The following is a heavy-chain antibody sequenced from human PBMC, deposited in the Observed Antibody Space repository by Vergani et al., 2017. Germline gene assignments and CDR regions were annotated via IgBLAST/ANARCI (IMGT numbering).Heavy chain of an antibody. V-gene: IGHV4-34*01. CDR3: ARAPXHDYDSSGYYRKYYFDY. CDR1: GGSFSGYY. CDR2: INHSGST. J-gene: IGHJ4*02. D-gene: IGHD3-22*01. Sequence: QVQLQQWGAGLLKPSETLSLTCAVYGGSFSGYYWSWIRQPPGKGLDWIGEINHSGSTNYNPSLKSRVTISVDTSKNQFSLKLSSVTAADTAVYYCARAPXHDYDSSGYYRKYYFDYWGQGTLVTVSS.